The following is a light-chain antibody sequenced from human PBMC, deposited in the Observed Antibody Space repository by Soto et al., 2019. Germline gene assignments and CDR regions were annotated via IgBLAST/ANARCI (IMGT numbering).Light chain of an antibody. CDR2: DVV. J-gene: IGLJ1*01. CDR1: SSDVGGYDY. CDR3: TSYTSSITYV. V-gene: IGLV2-14*01. Sequence: QSALTQPASVSGSPGQSITISCTGTSSDVGGYDYDSWYQQHPGKAPKLMIYDVVNRPSGVSNRFSGSKSGNTASLTISGLQAEDEADYYCTSYTSSITYVFGTGTKLTVL.